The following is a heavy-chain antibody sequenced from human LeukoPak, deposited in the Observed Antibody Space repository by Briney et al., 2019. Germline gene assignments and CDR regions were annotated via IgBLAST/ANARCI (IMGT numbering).Heavy chain of an antibody. Sequence: GASVKVSCKASGYTFTGYYMHWVRQAPGQGLEWMGWINPNSGGTNYAQKFQGRVTMTRYTSISTAYMELSRLRSDDTAVYYCARSSYDSSGYYRGPTYYYGMDVWGQGTTVTVSS. CDR1: GYTFTGYY. J-gene: IGHJ6*02. CDR3: ARSSYDSSGYYRGPTYYYGMDV. V-gene: IGHV1-2*02. CDR2: INPNSGGT. D-gene: IGHD3-22*01.